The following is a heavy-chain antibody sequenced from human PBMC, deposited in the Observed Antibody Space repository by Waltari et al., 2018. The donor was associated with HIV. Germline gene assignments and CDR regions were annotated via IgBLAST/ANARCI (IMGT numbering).Heavy chain of an antibody. J-gene: IGHJ4*02. V-gene: IGHV3-66*02. CDR1: GFTVSRNY. CDR2: IYSGGST. Sequence: EVQLVESGGGLVKPGGSLSLSCAASGFTVSRNYMSWVRQAPGKGLEWVSVIYSGGSTYYADSVKGRFTISRDNSKNTLYLQMNSLRAEDTAVYYCARDLRGVGPFDYWGQGTLVTVSS. D-gene: IGHD1-26*01. CDR3: ARDLRGVGPFDY.